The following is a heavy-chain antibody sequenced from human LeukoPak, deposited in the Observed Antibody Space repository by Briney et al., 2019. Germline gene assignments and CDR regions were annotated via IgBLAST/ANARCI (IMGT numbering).Heavy chain of an antibody. V-gene: IGHV3-23*01. Sequence: PGGSLRLSCVASGFTFSIYSMSWVRQAPGKGLEWVSNIDSGGRTYFGDSVKGRFTTSRDDSKNTLYLQMSSLRGEDTAVYYCAKTVVGAGWNYFDYWGQGTLVTVSS. J-gene: IGHJ4*02. CDR2: IDSGGRT. CDR1: GFTFSIYS. D-gene: IGHD3-9*01. CDR3: AKTVVGAGWNYFDY.